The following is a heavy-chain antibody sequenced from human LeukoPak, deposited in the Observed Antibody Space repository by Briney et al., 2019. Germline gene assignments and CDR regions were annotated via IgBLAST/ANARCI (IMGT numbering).Heavy chain of an antibody. D-gene: IGHD3-9*01. V-gene: IGHV1-69*01. Sequence: GSSVKVSCKAVDSFSIYGISWVRQAPGQGLEWMGGIIPISGAAEYAQKFQGRVTITADEPTTTAYMELTSLTSDDTAVYYCARETGTVPFHNVLTGRQDFYYYYIDVWGKGTTVTVSS. CDR3: ARETGTVPFHNVLTGRQDFYYYYIDV. CDR1: DSFSIYG. J-gene: IGHJ6*03. CDR2: IIPISGAA.